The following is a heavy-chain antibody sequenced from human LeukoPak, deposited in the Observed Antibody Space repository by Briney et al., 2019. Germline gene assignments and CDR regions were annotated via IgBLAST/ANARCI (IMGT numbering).Heavy chain of an antibody. CDR1: GGSISSYY. Sequence: PSETLSLTCTVSGGSISSYYWSWIRQPPGKGLEWIGYIYYSGSTNYNPSLKSRVTISVDTSKNQFSLKLRSVPAADTAVYYCGRQSIAARPDYWGQGTLVTVSS. CDR2: IYYSGST. CDR3: GRQSIAARPDY. V-gene: IGHV4-59*08. D-gene: IGHD6-6*01. J-gene: IGHJ4*02.